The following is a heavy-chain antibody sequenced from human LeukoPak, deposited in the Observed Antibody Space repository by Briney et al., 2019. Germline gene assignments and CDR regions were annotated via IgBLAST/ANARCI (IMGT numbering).Heavy chain of an antibody. Sequence: SETLSLTCTVSGYSISSGDYYWSWLRQPGGKGREWIGRITGSGSTNYNPSLKRGVTTSVDTSKNQLSLKLSSMTAADTALYFCARASGIAAAGTQRGAKNWFDSCGEGTLVTVSS. D-gene: IGHD6-13*01. V-gene: IGHV4-61*02. CDR2: ITGSGST. CDR1: GYSISSGDYY. CDR3: ARASGIAAAGTQRGAKNWFDS. J-gene: IGHJ5*01.